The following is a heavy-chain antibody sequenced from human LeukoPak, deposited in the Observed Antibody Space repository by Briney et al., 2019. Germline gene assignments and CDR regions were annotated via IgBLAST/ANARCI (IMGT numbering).Heavy chain of an antibody. D-gene: IGHD3-10*01. CDR1: GGSISSSSYY. J-gene: IGHJ5*02. Sequence: PSETLSLTCTVSGGSISSSSYYWGWIRQPPGKGLEWIGSVYYSGSTYYNPSLRSRVTISVDSSKNQFSLRLTSVTVADAAVYYCARHAYYYYYFDPWGQGTPVTVSS. CDR2: VYYSGST. V-gene: IGHV4-39*01. CDR3: ARHAYYYYYFDP.